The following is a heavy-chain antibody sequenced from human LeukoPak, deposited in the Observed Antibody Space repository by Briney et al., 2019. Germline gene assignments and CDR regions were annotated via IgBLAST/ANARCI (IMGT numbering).Heavy chain of an antibody. V-gene: IGHV3-21*04. CDR1: GFTFSSYS. D-gene: IGHD5-12*01. CDR3: AKGAYSGYDPFDY. Sequence: GGSLRLSCAASGFTFSSYSMKWVRQAPGKGLEWVSSISSSSRYIYYADSVKGRFTNPRDNAKNPLYLQMNSLRAEDTAVYYCAKGAYSGYDPFDYWGQGTLVTVSS. CDR2: ISSSSRYI. J-gene: IGHJ4*02.